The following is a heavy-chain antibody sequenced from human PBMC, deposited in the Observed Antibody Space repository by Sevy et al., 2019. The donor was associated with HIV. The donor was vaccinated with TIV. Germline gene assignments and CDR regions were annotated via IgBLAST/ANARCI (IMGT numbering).Heavy chain of an antibody. V-gene: IGHV3-30*02. CDR2: IRYDGSNK. CDR1: GFTFSSYG. Sequence: GGSLRLSCAASGFTFSSYGMHWVRQAPGKGLEWVAFIRYDGSNKYYADSVKGRFTISRDNSKNRLYLQMNSLRAGDTAVYYCAKDLRFLEWLAGAFDIWGQGTMVTVSS. D-gene: IGHD3-3*01. CDR3: AKDLRFLEWLAGAFDI. J-gene: IGHJ3*02.